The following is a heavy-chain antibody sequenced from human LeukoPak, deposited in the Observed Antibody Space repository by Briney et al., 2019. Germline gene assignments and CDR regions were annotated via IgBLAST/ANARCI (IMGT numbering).Heavy chain of an antibody. V-gene: IGHV5-51*01. CDR1: GYSFTSYW. Sequence: GESLKISCKGSGYSFTSYWIGWVRQMPGKGLEWMGVIYPGDSDTRYSPSFQGQVTISADKSISTAYLQWSSLKASDTAMYYCASGYCSGGGCYSRFDYWGQGTLVTVSS. J-gene: IGHJ4*02. CDR3: ASGYCSGGGCYSRFDY. CDR2: IYPGDSDT. D-gene: IGHD2-15*01.